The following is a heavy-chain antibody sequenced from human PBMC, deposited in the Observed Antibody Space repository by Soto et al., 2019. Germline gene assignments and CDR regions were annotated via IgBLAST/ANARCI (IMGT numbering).Heavy chain of an antibody. J-gene: IGHJ6*02. CDR2: ISYDGSNK. CDR1: GFTFSSYG. CDR3: AKGLSFLRGYGMDV. V-gene: IGHV3-30*18. D-gene: IGHD4-17*01. Sequence: GGSLRLSCAASGFTFSSYGMHWVRQAPGKGLEWVAVISYDGSNKYYADSVKGRFTISRDNSKNTLYLQMNSLRAEDTAVYYCAKGLSFLRGYGMDVWGQGTTVTVSS.